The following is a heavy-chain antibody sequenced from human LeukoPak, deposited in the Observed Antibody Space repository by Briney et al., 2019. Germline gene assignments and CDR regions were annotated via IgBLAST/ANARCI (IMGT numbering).Heavy chain of an antibody. CDR2: TYYRSKWYN. Sequence: SQTLSLTCAISGDSVSSNSAAWNWIRQSPSRGLEWLGRTYYRSKWYNDCAVSVKSRITINPDTSKNQFSLQLNSVTPEDTAVYYCARASPPGIAVAGGRIDAFDIWGQGTMVTVSS. D-gene: IGHD6-19*01. CDR3: ARASPPGIAVAGGRIDAFDI. CDR1: GDSVSSNSAA. V-gene: IGHV6-1*01. J-gene: IGHJ3*02.